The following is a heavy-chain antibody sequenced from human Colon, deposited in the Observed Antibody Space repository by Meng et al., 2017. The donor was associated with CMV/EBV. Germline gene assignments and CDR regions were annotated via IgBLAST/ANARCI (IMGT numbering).Heavy chain of an antibody. CDR1: GGSINAGGYF. CDR3: ARVISGGGKYFFDY. V-gene: IGHV4-31*02. Sequence: SGGSINAGGYFWSWVRQFPGKGLGWIGYVYYTGSTFYNPSLESRFTVSIDTSKNQFFLEVKSVTAADAAFYYCARVISGGGKYFFDYWGQGSLVTVSS. J-gene: IGHJ4*02. D-gene: IGHD2-21*01. CDR2: VYYTGST.